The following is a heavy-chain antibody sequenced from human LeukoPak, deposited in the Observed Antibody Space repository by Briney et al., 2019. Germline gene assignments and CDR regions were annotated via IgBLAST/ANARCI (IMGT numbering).Heavy chain of an antibody. CDR3: TRETSSSYFDY. CDR1: GYTLTSYD. V-gene: IGHV1-8*01. CDR2: MNPNSGRT. Sequence: GASVKVSCKASGYTLTSYDINWVRHATGQGLEWMGWMNPNSGRTGYAQNFQGRITITRNTSISTAYMELSSLRSEDTAVYYCTRETSSSYFDYWGQGTLVTVSS. J-gene: IGHJ4*02.